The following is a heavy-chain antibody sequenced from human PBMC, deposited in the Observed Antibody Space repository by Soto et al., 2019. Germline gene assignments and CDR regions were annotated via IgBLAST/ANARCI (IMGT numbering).Heavy chain of an antibody. V-gene: IGHV3-23*01. Sequence: EVQLLESGGGLVQPGGSLRLSCAASGFTFSSYAMSWVRQAPGKGLEWVSAISGSGGSTYYADSVKGRFTISRDNSKNTLYLQTNSLRAEDTAVYYCAKDTVKQIAGSMDVWGKGTTVTVSS. CDR2: ISGSGGST. J-gene: IGHJ6*03. CDR1: GFTFSSYA. CDR3: AKDTVKQIAGSMDV. D-gene: IGHD4-17*01.